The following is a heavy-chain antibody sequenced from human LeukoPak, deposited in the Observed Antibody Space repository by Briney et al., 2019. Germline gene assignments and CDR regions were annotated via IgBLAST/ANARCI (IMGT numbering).Heavy chain of an antibody. D-gene: IGHD3-3*01. CDR1: GYNFTSYW. Sequence: GESLKISCKGSGYNFTSYWIGWVRQMPGKGLEWMGIIYPSDSDTRYSPSFQGQVTISADKSISTAYLQWSSLKASDTAMYYCARQGLHYDFWSGYSRDFDSWGQGTLVTVSS. J-gene: IGHJ4*02. V-gene: IGHV5-51*01. CDR3: ARQGLHYDFWSGYSRDFDS. CDR2: IYPSDSDT.